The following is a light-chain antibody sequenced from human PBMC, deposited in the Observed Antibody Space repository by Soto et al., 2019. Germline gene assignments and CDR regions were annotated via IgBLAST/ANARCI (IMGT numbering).Light chain of an antibody. V-gene: IGLV2-14*01. CDR1: SSDVGGYNY. CDR3: SSYTSSSTLV. J-gene: IGLJ2*01. Sequence: QSALTQPASVSGSPGQSITISCTGTSSDVGGYNYVSWYQQHPGKAPKLMIYEVRNRPSGVSNRFSGSKSGKTASLTISGLQAEDEADYYCSSYTSSSTLVFGGGTKLPVL. CDR2: EVR.